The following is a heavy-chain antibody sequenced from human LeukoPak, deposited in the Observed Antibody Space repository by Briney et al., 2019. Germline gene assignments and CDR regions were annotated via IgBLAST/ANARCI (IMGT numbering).Heavy chain of an antibody. Sequence: GASVKVSCKASGYTFTSYYMHWVRQAPGQGLEWMGIINPSGGSTSYAQKFQGRVTMTRDMSTSTVYMELSSLRSEDTAVYYCATWVVTPRAYFDYWGQGTLVTVSS. CDR1: GYTFTSYY. CDR3: ATWVVTPRAYFDY. CDR2: INPSGGST. J-gene: IGHJ4*02. D-gene: IGHD2-21*02. V-gene: IGHV1-46*01.